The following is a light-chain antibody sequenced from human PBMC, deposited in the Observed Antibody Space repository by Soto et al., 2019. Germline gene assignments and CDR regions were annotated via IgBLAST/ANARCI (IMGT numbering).Light chain of an antibody. Sequence: ENVLTQSPGTLSLSPGERATLSCRASQSVTSSYLAWYQQKPGQAPRLLIHSASFRATGVPDRFSGSGSATDFTLTISRVEPEDFAVYYCQQYGSSRNTFGQGTKVDIK. CDR1: QSVTSSY. CDR3: QQYGSSRNT. J-gene: IGKJ2*01. V-gene: IGKV3-20*01. CDR2: SAS.